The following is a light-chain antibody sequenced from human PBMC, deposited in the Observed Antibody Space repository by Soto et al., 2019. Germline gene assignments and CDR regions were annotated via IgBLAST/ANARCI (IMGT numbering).Light chain of an antibody. Sequence: EIVFTQSPGTLSLSPGERATLSCRASQSVSSSYLAWYQQKPGQAPRLLIYGASSRATGIPDRFSGSGSGTDVTLTISSLVPEDFAVYYCQQYGSSPGTFGQGTKVDIK. CDR2: GAS. J-gene: IGKJ1*01. CDR1: QSVSSSY. V-gene: IGKV3-20*01. CDR3: QQYGSSPGT.